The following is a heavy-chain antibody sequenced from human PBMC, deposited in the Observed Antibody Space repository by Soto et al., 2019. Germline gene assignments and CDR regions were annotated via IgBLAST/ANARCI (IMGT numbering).Heavy chain of an antibody. CDR1: GFTFSSYG. Sequence: PGGSLRLSCAASGFTFSSYGMHWVRQAPGKGLEWVAVIWYDGSNKYYADSVKGRFTISRDNSKNTLYLQMNSLRAEDTAVYYCARDGGYCSSTSCPNYYYYYMDVWGKGTTVTVSS. CDR2: IWYDGSNK. J-gene: IGHJ6*03. CDR3: ARDGGYCSSTSCPNYYYYYMDV. V-gene: IGHV3-33*01. D-gene: IGHD2-2*01.